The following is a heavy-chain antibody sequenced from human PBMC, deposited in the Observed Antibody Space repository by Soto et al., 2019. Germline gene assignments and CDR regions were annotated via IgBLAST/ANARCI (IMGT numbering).Heavy chain of an antibody. Sequence: SETLSLTCAVYGGSFSGYYWSWIRQPPGKGLEWIGEINHSGSTNYNPSLKSRVTISVDTSKNQFSLKLSSVTAADTAVYYCARGNTVWFGESPHFDYWGQGTLVTVSS. CDR1: GGSFSGYY. CDR2: INHSGST. CDR3: ARGNTVWFGESPHFDY. V-gene: IGHV4-34*01. D-gene: IGHD3-10*01. J-gene: IGHJ4*02.